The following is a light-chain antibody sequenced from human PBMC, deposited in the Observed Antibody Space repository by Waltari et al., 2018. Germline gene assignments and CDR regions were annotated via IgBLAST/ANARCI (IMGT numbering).Light chain of an antibody. CDR3: QQYDDWPLT. CDR2: RAS. CDR1: QSISHN. J-gene: IGKJ3*01. V-gene: IGKV3-15*01. Sequence: EIVMTQSPATLSVSPGERATFSCRASQSISHNLAWYQQKPGQAPRLLIFRASTRATDIPARFSGSGSGTEFTLTISSLQSEDFAVYYCQQYDDWPLTFGPGTKVDF.